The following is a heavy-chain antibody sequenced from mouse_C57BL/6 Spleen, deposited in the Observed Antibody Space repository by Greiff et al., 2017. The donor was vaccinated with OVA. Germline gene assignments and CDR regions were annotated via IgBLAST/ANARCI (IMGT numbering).Heavy chain of an antibody. CDR3: AREGVKVTLFDY. J-gene: IGHJ2*01. Sequence: QVHVKQSGAELARPGASVKLSCKASGYTFTSYGISWVKQRTGQGLEWIGEIYPRSGNTYYNEKFKGKATLTADKSSSTAYMELRSLTSEDSAVYFCAREGVKVTLFDYWGQGTTLTVSS. D-gene: IGHD2-2*01. CDR2: IYPRSGNT. CDR1: GYTFTSYG. V-gene: IGHV1-81*01.